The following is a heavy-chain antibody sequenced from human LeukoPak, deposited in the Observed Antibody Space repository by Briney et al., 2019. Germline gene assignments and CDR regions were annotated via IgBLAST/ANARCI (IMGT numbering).Heavy chain of an antibody. D-gene: IGHD3-10*01. CDR3: AKQIDGSGTFLYPKYFDY. Sequence: GGSLRLSCAASGFTFSTYGLTWVRQAPGKGLEWVSVISGSGGGTYYTDSVKGRFTLSRDNSQSTLYLQMNSLTTGDTAIYYCAKQIDGSGTFLYPKYFDYWGQGTLVTVSS. CDR2: ISGSGGGT. J-gene: IGHJ4*02. V-gene: IGHV3-23*01. CDR1: GFTFSTYG.